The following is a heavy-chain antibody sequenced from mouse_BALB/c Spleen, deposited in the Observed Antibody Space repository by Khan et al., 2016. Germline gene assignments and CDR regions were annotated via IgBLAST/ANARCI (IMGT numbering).Heavy chain of an antibody. V-gene: IGHV14-3*02. Sequence: VQLQQSGAELVKPGASVKLSCTASGFNIKDTYMHWVKQRPEQGLEWIGRIDPANGNTKYDPKFQGKATITADTSSNTAYLQLSSLTSEDTAVYYCARGDPYYAMGYWGQGTSVTVSS. D-gene: IGHD3-3*01. J-gene: IGHJ4*01. CDR3: ARGDPYYAMGY. CDR2: IDPANGNT. CDR1: GFNIKDTY.